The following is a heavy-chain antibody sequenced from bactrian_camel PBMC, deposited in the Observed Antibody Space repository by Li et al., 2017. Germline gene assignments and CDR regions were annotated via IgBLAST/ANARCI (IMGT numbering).Heavy chain of an antibody. J-gene: IGHJ6*01. D-gene: IGHD6*01. CDR1: EFIFSDYW. CDR2: INSNGAIT. CDR3: ATQVERSWTDFGY. V-gene: IGHV3S1*01. Sequence: HVQLVESGGGLVQPGGSLTLSCEACGTSSEFIFSDYWINWVRQAPGKGLEWVSEINSNGAITYYADSVKGRFTISRDNAKNTLYLQLNSLKAEDTAMYYCATQVERSWTDFGYWGQGTQVTVS.